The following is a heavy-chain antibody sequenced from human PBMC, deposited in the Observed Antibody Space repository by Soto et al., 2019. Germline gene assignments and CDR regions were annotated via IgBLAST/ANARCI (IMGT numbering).Heavy chain of an antibody. D-gene: IGHD1-1*01. CDR1: EFTVSTYG. CDR2: ISRDGGTK. CDR3: TGEVASGY. Sequence: QVQLVESGGGVVQPGRSLRLSCAVSEFTVSTYGMHWVRQAPGKGLEWVAVISRDGGTKYYADSVKGRFTISKDNSRNTLYLEMNNLRGDDMGVYYCTGEVASGYWGQGTLVTVSS. J-gene: IGHJ4*02. V-gene: IGHV3-30*03.